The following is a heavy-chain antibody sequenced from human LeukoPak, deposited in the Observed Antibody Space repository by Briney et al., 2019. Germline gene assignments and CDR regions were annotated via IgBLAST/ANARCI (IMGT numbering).Heavy chain of an antibody. J-gene: IGHJ4*02. CDR1: EFTFSNYA. CDR2: ISGSGGST. CDR3: AKVRRGYCSSTSCSNFDY. V-gene: IGHV3-23*01. D-gene: IGHD2-2*01. Sequence: GGSLRLSCAASEFTFSNYAMSWVRQAPGKGLEWVSVISGSGGSTYYADSVKGRFTISRGNSKNTLYLQMNSLRAEDTAVYYCAKVRRGYCSSTSCSNFDYWGQGTLVTVSS.